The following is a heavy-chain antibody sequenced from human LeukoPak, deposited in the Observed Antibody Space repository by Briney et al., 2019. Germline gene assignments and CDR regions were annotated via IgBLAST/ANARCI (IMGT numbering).Heavy chain of an antibody. V-gene: IGHV4-38-2*02. J-gene: IGHJ6*03. D-gene: IGHD6-19*01. CDR2: IYHSGST. CDR3: AREIVAVAGNYYYMDV. CDR1: GYSISSGYY. Sequence: SETLSLTCAVSGYSISSGYYWGWIRQPPGKGLEWIGSIYHSGSTYYNPSLKSRVTISVDTSKNQFSLKLSSVTAADTAVYYCAREIVAVAGNYYYMDVCGKGTTVTVSS.